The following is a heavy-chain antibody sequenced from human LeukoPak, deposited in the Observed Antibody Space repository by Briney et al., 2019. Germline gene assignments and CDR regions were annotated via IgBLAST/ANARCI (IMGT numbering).Heavy chain of an antibody. V-gene: IGHV3-33*06. Sequence: GGSLRLSCAASGFTFSSYGMHWVRQAPGKGLEWVAVIWYDGSNKYYADSVKGRFTISRDNSKNTLYLQMNSLRAEDTAVYYCAKDTTRWLQSYYFDYWGQGTLVTVSS. CDR2: IWYDGSNK. CDR1: GFTFSSYG. CDR3: AKDTTRWLQSYYFDY. J-gene: IGHJ4*02. D-gene: IGHD5-24*01.